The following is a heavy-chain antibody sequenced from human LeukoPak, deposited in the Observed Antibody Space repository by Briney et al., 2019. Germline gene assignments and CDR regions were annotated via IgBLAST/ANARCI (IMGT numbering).Heavy chain of an antibody. CDR1: EFTFSSYN. J-gene: IGHJ3*01. V-gene: IGHV3-21*01. CDR3: ARPAYTAAYDL. CDR2: VSSSGKYI. Sequence: PGGSLRLSCAASEFTFSSYNMNWVRQAPGKGLEWVSSVSSSGKYIYYADSVKGRFTISRDNAKNSLYLQMNSLRAEDTAVYYCARPAYTAAYDLWGRGTMVTVSS. D-gene: IGHD3-16*01.